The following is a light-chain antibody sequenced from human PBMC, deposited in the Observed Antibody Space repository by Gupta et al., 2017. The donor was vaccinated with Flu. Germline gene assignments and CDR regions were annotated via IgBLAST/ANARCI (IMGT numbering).Light chain of an antibody. CDR2: LGS. J-gene: IGKJ1*01. CDR3: RQAVLTPRT. V-gene: IGKV2-28*01. Sequence: EIVMTQPPLSLPVTPGEPASISCRSSQSLLHSNGINYLDWYLQKPGQSPQLLIYLGSNRASGVPDRFSGSGSGTDFTLRISRVEAEDVGVYYCRQAVLTPRTFGQGTKVEIK. CDR1: QSLLHSNGINY.